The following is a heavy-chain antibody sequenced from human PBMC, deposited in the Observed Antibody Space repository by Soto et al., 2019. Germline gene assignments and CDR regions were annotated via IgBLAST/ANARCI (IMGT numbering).Heavy chain of an antibody. Sequence: GGSLRFSCAASGFTFSSYGMHWVRQAPGKGLEWVAVISYDGSNKYYADSVKGRFTISRDNSKNTLYLQMNSLRAEDTAVYYCAKDRVATTTYMDVWGKGTTVTVSS. D-gene: IGHD5-12*01. J-gene: IGHJ6*03. CDR1: GFTFSSYG. CDR2: ISYDGSNK. V-gene: IGHV3-30*18. CDR3: AKDRVATTTYMDV.